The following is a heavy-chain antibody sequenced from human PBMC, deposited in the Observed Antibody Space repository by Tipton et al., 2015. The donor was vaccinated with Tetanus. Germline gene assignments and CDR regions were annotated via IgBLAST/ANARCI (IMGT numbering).Heavy chain of an antibody. V-gene: IGHV3-23*01. CDR1: GFNFGSYA. CDR2: INGGGGST. Sequence: SLRLSCAASGFNFGSYAMNWVRQAPGMGLEWVSDINGGGGSTHYADSGKGRFTISRDNSKNTVYLQINSLTVEDTALYYCAKDRSFALVNGLDMWGPGTLVAGS. D-gene: IGHD3/OR15-3a*01. J-gene: IGHJ3*02. CDR3: AKDRSFALVNGLDM.